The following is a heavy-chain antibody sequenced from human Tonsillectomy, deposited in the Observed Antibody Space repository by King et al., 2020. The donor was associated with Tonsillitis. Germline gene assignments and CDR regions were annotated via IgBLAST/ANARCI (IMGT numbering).Heavy chain of an antibody. CDR1: GGSFSGYY. CDR2: INHSGST. Sequence: VQLQQWGAGLLKPSETLSLICAVYGGSFSGYYWSWIRQPPGKGLEWIGEINHSGSTNYNPALKSRVTVSVDTSKNQFSLKLSPVTAADTAGYYCARPLYSSSVYPRYYFVYWGQGTLVTVSS. CDR3: ARPLYSSSVYPRYYFVY. J-gene: IGHJ4*02. V-gene: IGHV4-34*01. D-gene: IGHD6-13*01.